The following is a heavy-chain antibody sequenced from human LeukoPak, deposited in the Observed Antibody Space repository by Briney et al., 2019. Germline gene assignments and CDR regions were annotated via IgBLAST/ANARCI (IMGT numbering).Heavy chain of an antibody. CDR1: GFTFSSYS. J-gene: IGHJ4*02. Sequence: PGGSLRLSCAASGFTFSSYSMNWVRQAPGKGLEWVSSISSSSSYIYYADSVKGRFTISRDNAKNSLYLQMNSLRAEDTAVYYCARGGGVLTYYDFWSGYSPDYFDYWGQGTLVTVSS. CDR2: ISSSSSYI. V-gene: IGHV3-21*01. CDR3: ARGGGVLTYYDFWSGYSPDYFDY. D-gene: IGHD3-3*01.